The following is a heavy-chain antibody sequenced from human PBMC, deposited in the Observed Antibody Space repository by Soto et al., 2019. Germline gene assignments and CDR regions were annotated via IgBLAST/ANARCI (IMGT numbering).Heavy chain of an antibody. Sequence: AGGSLRLSCAASGFTFDTYWMNWVRQAPGKGPEWVSGINSDGTISSYADSVKGRFTISRDNASNTLSLQMNSLRADDTAVYYCATQSGDHSAFFSYGIDAWGQGTTVTVSS. CDR2: INSDGTIS. J-gene: IGHJ6*02. CDR1: GFTFDTYW. V-gene: IGHV3-74*01. D-gene: IGHD2-21*01. CDR3: ATQSGDHSAFFSYGIDA.